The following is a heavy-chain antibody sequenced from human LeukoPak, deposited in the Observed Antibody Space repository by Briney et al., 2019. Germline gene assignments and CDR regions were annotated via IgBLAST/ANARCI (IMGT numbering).Heavy chain of an antibody. D-gene: IGHD2-15*01. CDR3: ARDPQYCSGGSCYSFDY. CDR1: GFTFSTYS. V-gene: IGHV3-21*01. Sequence: GGPLRLPCTAAGFTFSTYSMNWVRQAPGKGLEWVSYIISSSSYIYYADSVRGRFTISRQHAENSLYLQMNSLRAEDTAVYYCARDPQYCSGGSCYSFDYCGQGTLVTVSS. CDR2: IISSSSYI. J-gene: IGHJ4*02.